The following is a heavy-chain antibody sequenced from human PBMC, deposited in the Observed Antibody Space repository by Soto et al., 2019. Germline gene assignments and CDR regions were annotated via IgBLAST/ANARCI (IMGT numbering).Heavy chain of an antibody. Sequence: QVQLQESGPGLVKPSQTLSLTCTVSGGSINSGDYYWSWIRQPPGKGLEWIGYIYYSGSTYYNPSLKSRVTISVDTSKNQFSLKLRSVTAADTAVYYCARAMVVTQNWFDPWGQGTLVAVSS. CDR1: GGSINSGDYY. V-gene: IGHV4-30-4*01. CDR2: IYYSGST. CDR3: ARAMVVTQNWFDP. D-gene: IGHD2-21*02. J-gene: IGHJ5*02.